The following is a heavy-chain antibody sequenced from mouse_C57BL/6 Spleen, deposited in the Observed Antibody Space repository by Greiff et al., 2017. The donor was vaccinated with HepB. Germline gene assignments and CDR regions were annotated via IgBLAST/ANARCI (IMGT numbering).Heavy chain of an antibody. J-gene: IGHJ2*01. Sequence: EVHLVESGPGLVKPSQSLSLTCSVTGYSITSGYYWNWIRQFPGNKLEWMGYISYDGSNNYNPSLKNRISITRDTSKNQFFLKLNSVTTEDTATYYCARFYYDYDFDYWGQGTTLTVSS. CDR2: ISYDGSN. CDR3: ARFYYDYDFDY. D-gene: IGHD2-4*01. CDR1: GYSITSGYY. V-gene: IGHV3-6*01.